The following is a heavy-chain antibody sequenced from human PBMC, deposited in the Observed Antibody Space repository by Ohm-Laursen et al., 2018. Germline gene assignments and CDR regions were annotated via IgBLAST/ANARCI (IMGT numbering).Heavy chain of an antibody. CDR3: AALFYGTGSY. V-gene: IGHV3-48*03. D-gene: IGHD3-10*01. CDR1: GFSFSAFE. CDR2: ISSSGRTV. J-gene: IGHJ4*02. Sequence: LSCAASGFSFSAFEMNWIRQAPGKGLEWISYISSSGRTVNHVDSVKGRFTISRDNAKNSLYLQMNSLRAEDTAVYYCAALFYGTGSYWSQGTQVTVSS.